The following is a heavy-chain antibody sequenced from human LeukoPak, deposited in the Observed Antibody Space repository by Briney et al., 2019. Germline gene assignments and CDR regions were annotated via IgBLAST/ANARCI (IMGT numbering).Heavy chain of an antibody. Sequence: SETLSLTCTVSGGSISSGGYSWSWIRQPPGKGLEWIVYIYHSGSTYYNPSLESRVTISVDRSKNQFSLKLSSVTAADTAVYYCARVNYDTSGYTHFDYWGQGTLVTVSS. CDR1: GGSISSGGYS. J-gene: IGHJ4*02. CDR2: IYHSGST. CDR3: ARVNYDTSGYTHFDY. D-gene: IGHD3-22*01. V-gene: IGHV4-30-2*01.